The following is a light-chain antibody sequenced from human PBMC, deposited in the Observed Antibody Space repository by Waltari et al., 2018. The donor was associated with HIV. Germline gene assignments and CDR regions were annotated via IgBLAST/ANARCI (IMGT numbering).Light chain of an antibody. CDR1: QSVSKNY. J-gene: IGKJ3*01. CDR3: PPSLPSPST. V-gene: IGKV3-20*01. Sequence: EIVLTQSPGTLSLSPGERATLSCRASQSVSKNYLAWYQQKSGQAPRLLIYGASSRATGIADRCSGSGSGTAVTLTISRLEPEDFAVYYCPPSLPSPSTFGPGTKVDVK. CDR2: GAS.